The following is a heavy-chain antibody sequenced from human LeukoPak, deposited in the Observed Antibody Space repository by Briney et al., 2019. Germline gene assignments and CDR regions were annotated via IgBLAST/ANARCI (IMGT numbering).Heavy chain of an antibody. CDR1: GGTFSIYA. J-gene: IGHJ4*02. CDR2: IIHILGIA. CDR3: ARDHTGNFDY. V-gene: IGHV1-69*04. D-gene: IGHD3-10*01. Sequence: ASVTVSCKASGGTFSIYAISWVRQAPGQGLEWMGRIIHILGIANYAQKFQGRVTITADKSTSTAYMELSSLRSEDTAVYYCARDHTGNFDYWGQGTLVTVSS.